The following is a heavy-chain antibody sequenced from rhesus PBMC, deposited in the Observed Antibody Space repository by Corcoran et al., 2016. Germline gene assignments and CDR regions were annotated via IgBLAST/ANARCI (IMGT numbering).Heavy chain of an antibody. D-gene: IGHD6-31*01. V-gene: IGHV4-169*01. CDR1: GGSISSSY. Sequence: QLQLQESGPGLVKPSETLSVTCAVSGGSISSSYWSWIRQAPGKGLEWIGYIYGSSGSTNYNPSLKNRGTISKDASKNQFSLKLSAVTAADTAVYYCARGDSSGWYRGWVDYWGQGVLVTVSS. CDR3: ARGDSSGWYRGWVDY. CDR2: IYGSSGST. J-gene: IGHJ4*01.